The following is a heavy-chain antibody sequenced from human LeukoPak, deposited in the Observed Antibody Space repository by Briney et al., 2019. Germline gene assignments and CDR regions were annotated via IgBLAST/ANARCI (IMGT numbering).Heavy chain of an antibody. Sequence: KPGGSLRLSCAASGFTFSSYSMNWVRQAPGRGLEWVSSISSSSSYIYYADSVKGRFTISRDNAKNSLYLQMNSLRAEDTAVYYCARRIDGYSGSYYGFAIWGQGTMVTVSS. CDR1: GFTFSSYS. CDR2: ISSSSSYI. J-gene: IGHJ3*02. V-gene: IGHV3-21*01. CDR3: ARRIDGYSGSYYGFAI. D-gene: IGHD1-26*01.